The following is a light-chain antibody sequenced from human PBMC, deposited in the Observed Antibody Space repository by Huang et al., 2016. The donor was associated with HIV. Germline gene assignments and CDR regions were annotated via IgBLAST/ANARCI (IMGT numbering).Light chain of an antibody. Sequence: IVMTQSPVTLSVSPGERAALSCRAGQSIKSNLAWYQQKPGQAPRLLIYGASTRATGVPARFSGCGSGTDCTITINNLQSDDFAVYYCQQYDYWPPVTFGQGTKV. CDR1: QSIKSN. V-gene: IGKV3-15*01. CDR2: GAS. J-gene: IGKJ1*01. CDR3: QQYDYWPPVT.